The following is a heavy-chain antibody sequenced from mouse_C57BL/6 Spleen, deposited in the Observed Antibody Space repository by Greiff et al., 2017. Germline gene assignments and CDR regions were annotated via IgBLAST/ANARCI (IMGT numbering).Heavy chain of an antibody. CDR1: GYTFTDYY. D-gene: IGHD1-1*01. J-gene: IGHJ2*01. V-gene: IGHV1-26*01. Sequence: EVQLQQSGPELVKPGASVKISCKASGYTFTDYYMNWVKQSHGKSLEWIGDINPNNGGTSYNQKFKGKATLTVDKSSSTAYMELRSLTSEDSAVYYCARGPLIYYYGSSYLFDYWGQGTTLTVSS. CDR3: ARGPLIYYYGSSYLFDY. CDR2: INPNNGGT.